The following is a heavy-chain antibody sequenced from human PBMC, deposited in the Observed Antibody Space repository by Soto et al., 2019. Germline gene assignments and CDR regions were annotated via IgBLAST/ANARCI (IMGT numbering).Heavy chain of an antibody. CDR3: AKLRSSSWTQYAFDV. Sequence: QVQLVESGGGVVQPGSSLRLSCAASGFIFSSYGMHWVRQAAGKGLEWVAVISNDGSNKYYAESVKGRFTISRDNSKNKLYLQMNSLRPEDTAVYNCAKLRSSSWTQYAFDVWGHGTMVIVSS. D-gene: IGHD6-19*01. J-gene: IGHJ3*01. CDR1: GFIFSSYG. CDR2: ISNDGSNK. V-gene: IGHV3-30*18.